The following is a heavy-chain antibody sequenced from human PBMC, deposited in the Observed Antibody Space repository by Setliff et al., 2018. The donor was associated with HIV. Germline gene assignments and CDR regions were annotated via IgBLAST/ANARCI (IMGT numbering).Heavy chain of an antibody. CDR2: ISWSGGGT. Sequence: GESLKISCAASGFKFDDYGMSWVRQAPGKGLEWVSGISWSGGGTGYVDSVKGRFTVSRDDDKNSLHLVMNSLRVEDTAIYYCARSVPYYYESSGHYAMDVWGQGTTVTVSS. CDR1: GFKFDDYG. CDR3: ARSVPYYYESSGHYAMDV. D-gene: IGHD3-22*01. J-gene: IGHJ6*02. V-gene: IGHV3-20*04.